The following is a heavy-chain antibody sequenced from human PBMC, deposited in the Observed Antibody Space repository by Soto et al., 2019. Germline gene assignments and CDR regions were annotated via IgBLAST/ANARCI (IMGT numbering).Heavy chain of an antibody. J-gene: IGHJ6*02. Sequence: ASVKVSCKASGYTFTSYGISWVRQAPGQGLEWMGWISGYNGDTNYAQKFQDRVSMTIDTSTGTAYMELRSLTSDDTAIYYCAKNGQPPYYYYGLDVWGQGTKVTV. CDR3: AKNGQPPYYYYGLDV. CDR1: GYTFTSYG. D-gene: IGHD2-8*01. V-gene: IGHV1-18*01. CDR2: ISGYNGDT.